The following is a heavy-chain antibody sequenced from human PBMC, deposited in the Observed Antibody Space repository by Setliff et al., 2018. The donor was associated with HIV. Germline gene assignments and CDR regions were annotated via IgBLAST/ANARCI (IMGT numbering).Heavy chain of an antibody. CDR2: IIPIFGTA. V-gene: IGHV1-69*13. J-gene: IGHJ3*02. Sequence: ASVKVSCKAPGGTFSSYVISWVRQAPGQGLEWMGGIIPIFGTANYAQKFQGRVTITADESTSTAYMELSSLRSEDTAVYYCARGVTLVRGGRGDIWGQGTMVTVSS. CDR3: ARGVTLVRGGRGDI. D-gene: IGHD3-10*01. CDR1: GGTFSSYV.